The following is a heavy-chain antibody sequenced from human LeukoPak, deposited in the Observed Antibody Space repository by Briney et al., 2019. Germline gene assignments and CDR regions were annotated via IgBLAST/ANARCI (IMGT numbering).Heavy chain of an antibody. J-gene: IGHJ3*02. CDR1: GGSISTYY. CDR2: ISYSGNT. V-gene: IGHV4-59*01. Sequence: KTSETLSLTCTVSGGSISTYYWSWIRQPPGKGLEWIGYISYSGNTNYNPSLKSRVTISVDTSKNQFSLRLSSVTAADTAVYYCSRDRNYYDSGSYWYAFDIWGQGTMVTVSS. CDR3: SRDRNYYDSGSYWYAFDI. D-gene: IGHD3-10*01.